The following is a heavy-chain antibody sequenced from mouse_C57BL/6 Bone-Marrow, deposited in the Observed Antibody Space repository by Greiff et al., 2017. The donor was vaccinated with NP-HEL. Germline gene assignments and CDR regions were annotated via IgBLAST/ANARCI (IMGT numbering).Heavy chain of an antibody. V-gene: IGHV3-6*01. Sequence: VQLKESGPGLVKPSQSLSLTCSVTGYSITSGYYWNWIRQFPGNKLEWMGYISYDGSNNYNPSLKNRISITRDTSKNQFFLKLNSVTTEDTATYYCARDSIYYYGSSSYYFDYWGQGTTLTVSS. CDR3: ARDSIYYYGSSSYYFDY. J-gene: IGHJ2*01. CDR1: GYSITSGYY. D-gene: IGHD1-1*01. CDR2: ISYDGSN.